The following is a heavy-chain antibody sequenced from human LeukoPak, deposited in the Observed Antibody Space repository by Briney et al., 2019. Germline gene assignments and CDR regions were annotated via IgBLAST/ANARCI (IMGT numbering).Heavy chain of an antibody. CDR2: ISYDGTNK. D-gene: IGHD2-15*01. J-gene: IGHJ4*02. CDR3: ARVWKLVGYCSGGSCLPDY. Sequence: GGSLRLSCAASGFTFSSYGMHWVRQAPGKGLEWVAIISYDGTNKYYADSVKGRFTISRDNAKNSLYLQMNSLRAEDTAVYYCARVWKLVGYCSGGSCLPDYWGQGTLVTVSS. CDR1: GFTFSSYG. V-gene: IGHV3-30*03.